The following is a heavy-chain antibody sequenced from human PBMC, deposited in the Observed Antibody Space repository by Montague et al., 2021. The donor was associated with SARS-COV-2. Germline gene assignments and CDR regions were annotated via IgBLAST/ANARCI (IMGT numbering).Heavy chain of an antibody. V-gene: IGHV4-59*01. CDR1: GGSFSTYY. Sequence: SETLSLTCTVSGGSFSTYYWTWIRQPPNKGLEWIGYVFLSGNTNCNPSLKSRVSMSVDTSKNQFFLVLNSVTPADTAVYYCARAQPRTIECWGQGTLVTVSS. D-gene: IGHD1-14*01. CDR3: ARAQPRTIEC. CDR2: VFLSGNT. J-gene: IGHJ4*02.